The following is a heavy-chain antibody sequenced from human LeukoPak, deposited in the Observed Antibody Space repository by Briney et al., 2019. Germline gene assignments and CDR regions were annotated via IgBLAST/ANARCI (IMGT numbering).Heavy chain of an antibody. CDR1: GGSISSYY. CDR2: IYYSGST. Sequence: PSETLSLTCTVSGGSISSYYWSWIRQPPGKGLEWIGYIYYSGSTNYNPSLKSRVTISVDTSKIQFSLKLSSVTAADTAVYYCARGWGSSGWYDYWGQGTLVTVSS. D-gene: IGHD6-19*01. V-gene: IGHV4-59*01. J-gene: IGHJ4*02. CDR3: ARGWGSSGWYDY.